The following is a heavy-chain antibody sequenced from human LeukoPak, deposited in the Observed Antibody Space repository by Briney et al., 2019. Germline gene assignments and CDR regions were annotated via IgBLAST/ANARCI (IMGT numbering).Heavy chain of an antibody. CDR2: ISSSGSTI. CDR1: GFTFSSYE. J-gene: IGHJ6*02. CDR3: ARDRAGTGWYYFHGMDV. D-gene: IGHD1-1*01. V-gene: IGHV3-48*03. Sequence: GGSLRLSCAASGFTFSSYEMNWFRQAPGKGLEGVSYISSSGSTIYYADSVKGRFTISRDNAKNSLYLQMNSLRAEDTAVYYCARDRAGTGWYYFHGMDVWGQGTTVTVSS.